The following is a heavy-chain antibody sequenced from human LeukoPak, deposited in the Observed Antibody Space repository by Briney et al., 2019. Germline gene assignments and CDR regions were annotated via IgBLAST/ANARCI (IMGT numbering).Heavy chain of an antibody. CDR3: ARGGSGTGRDYWYFDL. V-gene: IGHV3-66*01. Sequence: GGSLRLSCAASGFTVSSNYMSWVRQAPGKGLEWVSVIYSGGSTDYKDSVKDRFIISRDNSKNTLYLQMNSLRAEDTAVYYCARGGSGTGRDYWYFDLWGRGTLVTVSS. J-gene: IGHJ2*01. D-gene: IGHD3-10*01. CDR2: IYSGGST. CDR1: GFTVSSNY.